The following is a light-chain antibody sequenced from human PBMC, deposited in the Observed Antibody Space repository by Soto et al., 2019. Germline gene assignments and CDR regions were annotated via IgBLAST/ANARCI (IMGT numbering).Light chain of an antibody. J-gene: IGKJ1*01. Sequence: IVLTQPPGTLSLSPGERATLSCRASQSVSSSYLAWYQQKPGQAPRLLMYDASKRATGIPARFSGSGSGTDFTLTISSLEPEDFAVYYCQQRDIWPWTFGQGTKVDIK. V-gene: IGKV3-11*01. CDR1: QSVSSSY. CDR2: DAS. CDR3: QQRDIWPWT.